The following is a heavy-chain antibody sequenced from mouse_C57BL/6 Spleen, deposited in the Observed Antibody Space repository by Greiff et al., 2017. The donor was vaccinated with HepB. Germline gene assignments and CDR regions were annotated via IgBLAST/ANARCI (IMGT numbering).Heavy chain of an antibody. CDR1: GYSFTGYY. D-gene: IGHD3-3*01. CDR2: INPSTGGT. J-gene: IGHJ4*01. CDR3: ARRASPMDY. V-gene: IGHV1-42*01. Sequence: EVKLMESGPELVKPGASVKISCKASGYSFTGYYMNWVKQSPEKSLEWIGEINPSTGGTTYNQKFKAKATLTVDKSSSTAYMQLKSLTSEDSAVYYCARRASPMDYWGQGTSVTVSS.